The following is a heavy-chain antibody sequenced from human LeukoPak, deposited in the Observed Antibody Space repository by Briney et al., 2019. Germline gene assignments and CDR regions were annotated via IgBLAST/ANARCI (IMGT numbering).Heavy chain of an antibody. CDR1: GFTFGSFA. D-gene: IGHD3-9*01. Sequence: PGGSLRLSCGASGFTFGSFAMSWVRQTPGKGLEWVSALTASGETTYYADSVKGRFTISRDNSKNTLFLQMNSLRAEDTAVYYCAANGESTDWHWNYWGQGTLVTVSS. CDR2: LTASGETT. J-gene: IGHJ4*02. CDR3: AANGESTDWHWNY. V-gene: IGHV3-23*01.